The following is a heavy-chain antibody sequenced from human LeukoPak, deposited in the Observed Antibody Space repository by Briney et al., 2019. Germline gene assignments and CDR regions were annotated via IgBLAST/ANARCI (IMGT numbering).Heavy chain of an antibody. J-gene: IGHJ4*02. V-gene: IGHV3-9*01. CDR2: ISWNSGSI. CDR1: GFTFDDYA. Sequence: PGGSLRLSCAASGFTFDDYAMHWVRQAPGKGLEWVSGISWNSGSIGYADSVKGRFTISRDNAKNSLYLQMNSLRAEDTALYYCAKDYSSGGSSLFDYWGQGTLVTVSS. CDR3: AKDYSSGGSSLFDY. D-gene: IGHD3-22*01.